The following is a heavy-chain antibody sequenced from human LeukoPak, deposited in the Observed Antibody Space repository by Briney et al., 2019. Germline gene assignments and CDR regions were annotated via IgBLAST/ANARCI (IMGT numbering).Heavy chain of an antibody. CDR2: IYYSGST. J-gene: IGHJ4*02. CDR1: GGSFSGYY. D-gene: IGHD5-18*01. CDR3: ARRGYSYRAFDY. V-gene: IGHV4-59*01. Sequence: PSETLSLTCAVYGGSFSGYYWSWIRQPPGKGLEWIGYIYYSGSTNYNPSLKSRVTISVDTSKNQFSLKLSSVTAADTAVYYCARRGYSYRAFDYWCQGTLVTVSS.